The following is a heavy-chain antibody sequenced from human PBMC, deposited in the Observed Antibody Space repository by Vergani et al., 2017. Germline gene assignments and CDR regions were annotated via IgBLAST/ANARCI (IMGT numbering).Heavy chain of an antibody. CDR2: ISSSSTYI. Sequence: EVQLVESGGGLVKPGGSLRLSCAASVFTFSSYSMNWVRQAPGKGLEWVSSISSSSTYIDYADSVKGRFTISRDNAKNSLYLQMNSLRAEDTAVYYCARVEKALCSGGSCYSVDAFDIWSQGTMVTVSS. CDR3: ARVEKALCSGGSCYSVDAFDI. J-gene: IGHJ3*02. V-gene: IGHV3-21*01. D-gene: IGHD2-15*01. CDR1: VFTFSSYS.